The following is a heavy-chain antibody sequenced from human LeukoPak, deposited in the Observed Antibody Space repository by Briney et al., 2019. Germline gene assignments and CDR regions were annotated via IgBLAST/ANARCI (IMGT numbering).Heavy chain of an antibody. J-gene: IGHJ4*02. CDR2: ISSSSSHK. D-gene: IGHD3-22*01. Sequence: GRSLRLSCAASGFTFSSYNMNWVRQAPGKGLEWVSSISSSSSHKYYVDSVKGRFTISRDDAKNLLYLQMNSLRAEDTAVYYCARDGIYDSPVGGQGTLVTVSS. CDR3: ARDGIYDSPV. CDR1: GFTFSSYN. V-gene: IGHV3-21*01.